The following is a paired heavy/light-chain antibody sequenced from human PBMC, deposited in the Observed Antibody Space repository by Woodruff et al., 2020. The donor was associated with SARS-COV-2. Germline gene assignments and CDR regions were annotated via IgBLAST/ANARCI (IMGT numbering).Light chain of an antibody. CDR3: MQSRQFPIT. CDR1: QSLLHSDGKTY. CDR2: EVS. J-gene: IGKJ5*01. Sequence: DIVMTQTPLSLSVTPGQPASISCKSSQSLLHSDGKTYLYWYLQKTGQPPQLLIYEVSSRFSGVPDRFSGSGSGTDFTLKISRVEAEDVGVYYCMQSRQFPITFGQGTRLEIK. V-gene: IGKV2D-29*01.
Heavy chain of an antibody. D-gene: IGHD4-4*01. V-gene: IGHV3-30*04. CDR3: ARDPQAYSKYLKYYYYYMDV. Sequence: QVQLEESGGGVVQPGRSLRLSCAASGFTFSSFAMHWVRQAPGKGLEWLAVISYDGSNKNYADSVKGRFSISRDNSKNTLYLQMNSLSSEDTAVYYCARDPQAYSKYLKYYYYYMDVWGKGTTVSVSS. CDR2: ISYDGSNK. CDR1: GFTFSSFA. J-gene: IGHJ6*03.